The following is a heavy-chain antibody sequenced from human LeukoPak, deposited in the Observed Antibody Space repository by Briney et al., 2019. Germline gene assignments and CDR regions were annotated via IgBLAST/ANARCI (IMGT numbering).Heavy chain of an antibody. J-gene: IGHJ6*02. CDR3: AREGRFLEWLYYYGMDV. CDR1: GFTFSSYS. D-gene: IGHD3-3*01. V-gene: IGHV3-48*01. CDR2: ISSSSTII. Sequence: GGSLRLSCAASGFTFSSYSLNWVRQAPGKGLEWVSYISSSSTIIYYADSVKGRFTISRDNSKNTLYLQMNSLRAEDTAVYYCAREGRFLEWLYYYGMDVWGQGTTVTVSS.